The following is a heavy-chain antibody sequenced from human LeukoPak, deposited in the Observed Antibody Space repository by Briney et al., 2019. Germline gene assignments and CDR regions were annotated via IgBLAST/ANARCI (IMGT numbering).Heavy chain of an antibody. CDR2: FDPEDGET. CDR1: GYTLTELS. CDR3: ATSTKEQWLVSGMLDI. J-gene: IGHJ6*02. V-gene: IGHV1-24*01. D-gene: IGHD6-19*01. Sequence: ASVKVSCKVSGYTLTELSMHWVRQAPGKGLEWMGGFDPEDGETIYAQKFQGRVTMTEDTSTDTAYMELSSLRSEDTAVYYCATSTKEQWLVSGMLDIWGQGTTVTVSS.